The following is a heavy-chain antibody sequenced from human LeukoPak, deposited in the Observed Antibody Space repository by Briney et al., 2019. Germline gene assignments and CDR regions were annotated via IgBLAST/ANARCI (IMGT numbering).Heavy chain of an antibody. D-gene: IGHD3-10*01. CDR3: AKHYMGSYDNRGLDY. Sequence: SETLSLTCTVSGGSIRSSSYYWGGIRQPPGKGLEWIGSIYYSGYTYYNPSVESRVTISVDTSKNQFSLKLSSVTAADPAVYFGAKHYMGSYDNRGLDYWGQGTLVTVSS. V-gene: IGHV4-39*01. CDR1: GGSIRSSSYY. J-gene: IGHJ4*02. CDR2: IYYSGYT.